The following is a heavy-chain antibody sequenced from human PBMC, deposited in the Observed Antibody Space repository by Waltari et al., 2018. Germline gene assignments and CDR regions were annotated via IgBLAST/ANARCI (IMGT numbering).Heavy chain of an antibody. V-gene: IGHV1-69-2*01. CDR1: GYTFTDYY. Sequence: EVQLVQSGAEVKTPGATVKISCKASGYTFTDYYMHWVQQAPGRGLEWMGRVDAEDGESVYAERFQDRVTITADTSTATAYMELSGLKSEDTAVYYCATMGGGLDDSPYIDVWGEGTTVTVSS. D-gene: IGHD2-15*01. J-gene: IGHJ6*03. CDR2: VDAEDGES. CDR3: ATMGGGLDDSPYIDV.